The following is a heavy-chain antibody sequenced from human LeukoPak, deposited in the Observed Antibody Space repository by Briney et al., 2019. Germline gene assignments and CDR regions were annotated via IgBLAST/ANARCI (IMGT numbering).Heavy chain of an antibody. CDR2: ISSNGGST. J-gene: IGHJ4*02. V-gene: IGHV3-64*01. CDR1: GFTFSSYA. CDR3: ARSQGFRETGTDY. Sequence: GRSLRLSCAASGFTFSSYAMHWVRQAPGKGLEYVSAISSNGGSTYYANSVKGRFTISRDNSKNTLYLQMGSLRAEDMAVYYCARSQGFRETGTDYWGQGTLVTVSS. D-gene: IGHD1-1*01.